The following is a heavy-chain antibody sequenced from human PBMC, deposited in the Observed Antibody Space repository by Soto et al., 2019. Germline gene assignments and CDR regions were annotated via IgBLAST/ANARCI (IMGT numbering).Heavy chain of an antibody. Sequence: GGSLRLSCAASGFTFSSYGMHWVRQAPGKGLEWVAVIWYDGSNKYYADSVKGRFTISRDNSKNTLYLQMNSLRAEDTAVYYCARGGLAALRTHFDYWGQGTLVTVSS. CDR2: IWYDGSNK. D-gene: IGHD6-6*01. V-gene: IGHV3-33*01. J-gene: IGHJ4*02. CDR3: ARGGLAALRTHFDY. CDR1: GFTFSSYG.